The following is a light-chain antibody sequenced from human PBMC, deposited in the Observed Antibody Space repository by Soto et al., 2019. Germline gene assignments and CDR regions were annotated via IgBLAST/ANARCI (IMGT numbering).Light chain of an antibody. CDR2: QTS. CDR1: QYINTR. CDR3: QQYNSWPPLT. J-gene: IGKJ4*01. Sequence: EIVLTQSPATLSSLPGYRVTLSWISSQYINTRLAWYQHRPGQAPRLLIYQTSLRAAGIPARFSASGSGTDFTLTISGLQSEDFAVYYCQQYNSWPPLTFGGGTKVDIK. V-gene: IGKV3D-15*01.